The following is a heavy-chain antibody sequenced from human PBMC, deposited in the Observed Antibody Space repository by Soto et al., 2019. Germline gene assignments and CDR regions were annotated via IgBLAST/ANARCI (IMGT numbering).Heavy chain of an antibody. CDR2: IYYSGTT. Sequence: PSETLSLTCTVSGGSISSYYWSWIRPPPGKGLEWIGYIYYSGTTNYNPSLKSRVTISVDTSKNQFSLKLSSVTAADTAVYYCARYKSNYYYGMDVWGQGTTVTVSS. D-gene: IGHD1-20*01. V-gene: IGHV4-59*01. CDR1: GGSISSYY. J-gene: IGHJ6*02. CDR3: ARYKSNYYYGMDV.